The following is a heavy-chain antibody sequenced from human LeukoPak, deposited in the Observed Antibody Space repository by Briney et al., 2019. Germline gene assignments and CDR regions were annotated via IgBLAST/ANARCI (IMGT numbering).Heavy chain of an antibody. V-gene: IGHV1-46*01. D-gene: IGHD6-6*01. J-gene: IGHJ4*02. Sequence: ASVKVSCKASGYTFTSYYMHWVRQAPGQGLEWMGIINPSGGSTSYAQKFQGRVTMTRDTSTSTVYMELSSLRSEDTAVYYCARVSIAARRDRTHFDYWGQGTLVTVSS. CDR1: GYTFTSYY. CDR2: INPSGGST. CDR3: ARVSIAARRDRTHFDY.